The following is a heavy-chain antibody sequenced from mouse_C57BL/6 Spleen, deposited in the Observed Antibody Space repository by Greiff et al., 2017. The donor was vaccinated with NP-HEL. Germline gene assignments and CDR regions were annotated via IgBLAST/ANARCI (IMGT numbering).Heavy chain of an antibody. CDR3: ARDQGYSNYGYWYFDV. D-gene: IGHD2-5*01. J-gene: IGHJ1*03. CDR1: GFTFSDYY. CDR2: INYDGSST. V-gene: IGHV5-16*01. Sequence: EVHLVESEGGLVQPGSSMKLSCTASGFTFSDYYMAWVRQVPEKGLEWVANINYDGSSTYYLDSLKSRFIISRDNAKNILYLQMSSLKSEDTATYYCARDQGYSNYGYWYFDVWGTGTTVTVSS.